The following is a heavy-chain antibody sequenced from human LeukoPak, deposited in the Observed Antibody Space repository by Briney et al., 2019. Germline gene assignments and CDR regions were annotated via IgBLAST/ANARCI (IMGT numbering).Heavy chain of an antibody. CDR2: INAGNGNT. J-gene: IGHJ4*02. Sequence: GASVKVSCKASGYPFTSYAMHWVRQAPGQRLEWMGWINAGNGNTEYSQRFQGRVTITRDTSATTAYMELSSLRSEDTAVYYCARGGGYSGYDFDYWGQGTLVTVSS. CDR3: ARGGGYSGYDFDY. CDR1: GYPFTSYA. D-gene: IGHD5-12*01. V-gene: IGHV1-3*01.